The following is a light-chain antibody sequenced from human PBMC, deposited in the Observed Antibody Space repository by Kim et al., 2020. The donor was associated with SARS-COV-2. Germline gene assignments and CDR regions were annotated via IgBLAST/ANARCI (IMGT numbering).Light chain of an antibody. CDR3: AAWDDSLGARV. J-gene: IGLJ3*02. CDR2: TNS. V-gene: IGLV1-47*01. CDR1: SSNIGRHS. Sequence: GQGVTVSCSGSSSNIGRHSVHWDQQLPGTAPTPLIYTNSQRPSGVPDRFTGSKSGTSASLAISGLRSEDEADYYCAAWDDSLGARVFGGGTQLTVL.